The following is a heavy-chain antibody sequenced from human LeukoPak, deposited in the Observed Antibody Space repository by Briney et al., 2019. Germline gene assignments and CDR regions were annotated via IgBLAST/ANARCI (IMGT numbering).Heavy chain of an antibody. Sequence: KPGESLKISCKGPGYSFTSYWIGWVRQAPGQGLEWMGIINPSGGSTSYAQKFQGRVTMTRDTSTSTVYMELSSLRSEDTAVYYCARAMTTVTNDYWGQGTLVTVSS. J-gene: IGHJ4*02. CDR2: INPSGGST. V-gene: IGHV1-46*01. CDR3: ARAMTTVTNDY. D-gene: IGHD4-17*01. CDR1: GYSFTSYW.